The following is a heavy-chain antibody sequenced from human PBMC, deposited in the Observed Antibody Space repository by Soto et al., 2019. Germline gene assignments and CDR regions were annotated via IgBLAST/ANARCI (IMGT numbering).Heavy chain of an antibody. V-gene: IGHV1-3*01. CDR1: GYTFTRDA. Sequence: ASVKVSCKASGYTFTRDAMHWVRKAPGQRLEWMGWINAGNGNTKYSQKFQGRVTITRDTSASTAYMELSSLRSEDTAVYYCARDLGGWPDYWGQGTLVTVSS. CDR3: ARDLGGWPDY. D-gene: IGHD2-15*01. J-gene: IGHJ4*02. CDR2: INAGNGNT.